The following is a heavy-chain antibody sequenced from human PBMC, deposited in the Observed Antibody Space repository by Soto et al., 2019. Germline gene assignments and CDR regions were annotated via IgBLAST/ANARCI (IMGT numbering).Heavy chain of an antibody. CDR3: ARRGYYYYSAGYWDKIHSDY. Sequence: GGSLRLSCAASGFTFTNHAMSWVRQAPGKGLEWVSDIGGSGSSTYYADSVKGRFTISRDNSKDTLYLQMNGLRAEDTAVYYCARRGYYYYSAGYWDKIHSDYWVQGALVTVSS. J-gene: IGHJ4*02. CDR2: IGGSGSST. CDR1: GFTFTNHA. D-gene: IGHD3-22*01. V-gene: IGHV3-23*01.